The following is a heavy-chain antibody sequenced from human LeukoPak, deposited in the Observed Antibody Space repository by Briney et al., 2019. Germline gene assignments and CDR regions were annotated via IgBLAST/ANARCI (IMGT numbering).Heavy chain of an antibody. Sequence: PSETLSLTCAVYGGSFSGCYWSWIRQPPGKGLEWIGEINHSGSTNYNPSLKSRVTISVDTSKNQFSLKLSSVTAADTAVYYCARGRGWITIFGVGPPTIGFDPWGQGTLVTVSS. CDR1: GGSFSGCY. J-gene: IGHJ5*02. CDR2: INHSGST. V-gene: IGHV4-34*01. CDR3: ARGRGWITIFGVGPPTIGFDP. D-gene: IGHD3-3*01.